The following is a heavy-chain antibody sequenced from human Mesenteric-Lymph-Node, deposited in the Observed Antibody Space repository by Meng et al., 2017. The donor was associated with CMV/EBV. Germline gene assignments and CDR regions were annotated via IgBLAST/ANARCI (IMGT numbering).Heavy chain of an antibody. CDR2: MKPNSGNT. D-gene: IGHD6-19*01. V-gene: IGHV1-8*02. J-gene: IGHJ4*02. Sequence: QEQLVQSGAEVKKPGASVTVSCKASGYTFTSFDINWVRQATGQGPEGMGWMKPNSGNTGYAQKFQGRVTLTRDTSISTAYMELSSLRSEDTAVYYCARGPSYSSGFPDCWGQGTLVTVSS. CDR3: ARGPSYSSGFPDC. CDR1: GYTFTSFD.